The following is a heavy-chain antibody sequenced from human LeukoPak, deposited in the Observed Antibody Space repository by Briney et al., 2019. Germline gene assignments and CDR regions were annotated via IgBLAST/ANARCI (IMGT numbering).Heavy chain of an antibody. CDR1: GFTFSSYS. CDR3: ASYSGSYISN. CDR2: ISSSSSYI. Sequence: NPGGSLRLSCAASGFTFSSYSMNWVRQAPGKGLEWVSSISSSSSYIYYTDSVKGRFTISRDNAKNSLYLQMNSLRAEDTAVYYCASYSGSYISNWGQGTLVTVSS. D-gene: IGHD1-26*01. V-gene: IGHV3-21*01. J-gene: IGHJ4*02.